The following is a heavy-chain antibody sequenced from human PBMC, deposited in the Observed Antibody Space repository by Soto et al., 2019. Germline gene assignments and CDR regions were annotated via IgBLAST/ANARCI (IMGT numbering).Heavy chain of an antibody. Sequence: VVLVQSGAEVKSLGATVKVSCQASGYSFSKFGIGWVRQAPGRGLEWVGWINNYNGHTNFAPKFKGRVSLTRDSSATTAYMELSSRTPDDSAISFCSRAEGMAPYYSYAMDVCGQGTAVTVSS. J-gene: IGHJ6*02. V-gene: IGHV1-18*04. CDR1: GYSFSKFG. CDR2: INNYNGHT. CDR3: SRAEGMAPYYSYAMDV.